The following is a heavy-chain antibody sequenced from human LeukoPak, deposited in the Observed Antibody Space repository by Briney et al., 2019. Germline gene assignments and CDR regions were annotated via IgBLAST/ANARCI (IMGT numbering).Heavy chain of an antibody. D-gene: IGHD5-18*01. V-gene: IGHV3-11*04. Sequence: GGSLRLSCAASGFTFSDYYMSWIRQAPGKGLEWVSYISHRGTMIYYADSVKGRFTISRDNAKNSLYLQMNSLRAEDTAVYYCARDLSGVTGYTYGRGIDYWGQGTLVTVSS. CDR3: ARDLSGVTGYTYGRGIDY. CDR2: ISHRGTMI. CDR1: GFTFSDYY. J-gene: IGHJ4*02.